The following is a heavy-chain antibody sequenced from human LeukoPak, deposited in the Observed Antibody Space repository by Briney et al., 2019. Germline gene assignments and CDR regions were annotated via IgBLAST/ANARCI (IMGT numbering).Heavy chain of an antibody. D-gene: IGHD2-15*01. CDR2: IIPIFSTA. CDR3: ARGGGCSGGSCYSVYYYYMDV. J-gene: IGHJ6*03. V-gene: IGHV1-69*05. Sequence: SVKVSCKASGGTFSSYAISWVRQAPGQGLEWMGGIIPIFSTANYAQKFQGRVTMTRDMSTSTVYMELSSLRSEDTAVYYCARGGGCSGGSCYSVYYYYMDVWGKGTTVTVSS. CDR1: GGTFSSYA.